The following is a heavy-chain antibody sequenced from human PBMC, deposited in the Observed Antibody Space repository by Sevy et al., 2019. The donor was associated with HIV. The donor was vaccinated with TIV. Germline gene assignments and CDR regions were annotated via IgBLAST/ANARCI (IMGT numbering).Heavy chain of an antibody. CDR3: ANEQARRGPTPIEY. J-gene: IGHJ4*02. CDR1: GFQFRTTW. V-gene: IGHV3-74*01. CDR2: IVGDGSDT. D-gene: IGHD1-1*01. Sequence: GESLKISCVASGFQFRTTWMHWVRQVPGRGLEWVSRIVGDGSDTRYADSVRGRFTISRDNAENTLYLQLDNLRAEDTGIYYCANEQARRGPTPIEYWGQGTLVTVSS.